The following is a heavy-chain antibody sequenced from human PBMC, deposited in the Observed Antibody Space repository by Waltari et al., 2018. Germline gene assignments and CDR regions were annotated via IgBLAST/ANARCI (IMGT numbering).Heavy chain of an antibody. V-gene: IGHV3-66*01. CDR2: IYSGSTA. D-gene: IGHD6-13*01. CDR3: ARVDAAAGYFYYGMDV. J-gene: IGHJ6*02. Sequence: EVQLVDSGGGLVKPGRSLCLAWADFGFSVISYHMRWVLQAPGKGLEWISIIYSGSTAYYADTVKGRFTISRDTSTNTLYLQMNSLRVEYTGVYYCARVDAAAGYFYYGMDVWGQGTTVTVSS. CDR1: GFSVISYH.